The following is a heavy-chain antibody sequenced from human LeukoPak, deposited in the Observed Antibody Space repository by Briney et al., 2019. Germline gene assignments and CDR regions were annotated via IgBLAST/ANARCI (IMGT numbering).Heavy chain of an antibody. Sequence: GGSLRLSCAASGFTISNYWMNWVRQAPGKGLEWLANIRRGGSEEYYVDSVKGRFTISRDNTKNSPYLQMNSLRVEDTAVYYCARALIAADNYWGQGTLVTVSS. CDR1: GFTISNYW. CDR2: IRRGGSEE. V-gene: IGHV3-7*04. J-gene: IGHJ4*02. CDR3: ARALIAADNY. D-gene: IGHD6-6*01.